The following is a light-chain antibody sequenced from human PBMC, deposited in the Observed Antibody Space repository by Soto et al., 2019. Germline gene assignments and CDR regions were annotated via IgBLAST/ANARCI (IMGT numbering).Light chain of an antibody. CDR1: SSDVGGYNY. CDR2: DVS. V-gene: IGLV2-11*01. J-gene: IGLJ3*02. CDR3: SSYTTTNTWV. Sequence: QSALTQPRSVSGSPGQSVTISCTGTSSDVGGYNYVSWYQQYPGKAPKLIIYDVSKRPSGVPDRFSGSKSGNTASLTISGLQAEDEADYYCSSYTTTNTWVFGGGTKLTVL.